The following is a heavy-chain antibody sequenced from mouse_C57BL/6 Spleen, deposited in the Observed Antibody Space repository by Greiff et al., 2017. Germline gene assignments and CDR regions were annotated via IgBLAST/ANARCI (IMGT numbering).Heavy chain of an antibody. CDR2: IYPGDGDT. CDR1: GYAFSSSW. Sequence: QVQLQQSGPELVKPGASVKISCKASGYAFSSSWMNWVKQRPGKGLEWIGRIYPGDGDTNYNGKFKGKATLTADKSSSTAYMQLSSLTSEDSAVYFCARETGAFAYWGQGTLVTVSA. CDR3: ARETGAFAY. D-gene: IGHD4-1*01. V-gene: IGHV1-82*01. J-gene: IGHJ3*01.